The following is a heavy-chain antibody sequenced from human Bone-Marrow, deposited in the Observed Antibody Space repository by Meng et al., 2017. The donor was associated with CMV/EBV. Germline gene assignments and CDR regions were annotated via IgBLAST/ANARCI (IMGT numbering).Heavy chain of an antibody. CDR2: INPSGGST. J-gene: IGHJ6*02. V-gene: IGHV1-46*01. CDR1: GYTFTSYY. CDR3: ARDSWYDFWSGYYRYYYGMDV. Sequence: ASVKVSCKASGYTFTSYYMHWVRQAPGQGLEWMGIINPSGGSTSYAQKFQGRVTMTRDTSTSTVYMELRSLRSDDTAVYYCARDSWYDFWSGYYRYYYGMDVWGQGTTVTFSS. D-gene: IGHD3-3*01.